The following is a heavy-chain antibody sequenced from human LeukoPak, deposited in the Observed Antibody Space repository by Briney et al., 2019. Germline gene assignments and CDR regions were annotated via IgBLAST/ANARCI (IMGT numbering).Heavy chain of an antibody. Sequence: PGGSLRLSCAVSGFTFSNYEMNWVRQAPGRGLEWVSYIPSSGSTIYYADSVKGRFTISRDNAKNSLYLQMNSLRAEDTAVYYCARRLSIVGANFLDYWGQGTLVTVSS. J-gene: IGHJ4*02. CDR1: GFTFSNYE. V-gene: IGHV3-48*03. CDR2: IPSSGSTI. D-gene: IGHD1-26*01. CDR3: ARRLSIVGANFLDY.